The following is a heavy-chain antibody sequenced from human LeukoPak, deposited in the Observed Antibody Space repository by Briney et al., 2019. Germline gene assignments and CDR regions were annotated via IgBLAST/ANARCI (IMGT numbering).Heavy chain of an antibody. CDR1: GFTFSDYY. CDR2: ISSSTSYT. D-gene: IGHD6-13*01. J-gene: IGHJ2*01. Sequence: GGSLRLSCAASGFTFSDYYMSWIRQAPGKGLEWVSYISSSTSYTNYADSVKGRFTISRDNAKNSLYLQMNSLRAEDTAVYYCARPPSYSSSWPFDLWGRGTLVSVSS. V-gene: IGHV3-11*06. CDR3: ARPPSYSSSWPFDL.